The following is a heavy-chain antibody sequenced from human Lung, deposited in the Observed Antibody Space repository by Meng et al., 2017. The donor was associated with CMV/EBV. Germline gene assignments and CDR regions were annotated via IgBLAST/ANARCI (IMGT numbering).Heavy chain of an antibody. Sequence: STYTCNGYYMHWVRQAPGQGREWMGWINPNSGDTNYAQKFQGRVIMTRDTSISTAYMELSRLTSDDTAVYYCAREGRRSGYDNWFDPWGQGTLVTVSS. CDR2: INPNSGDT. CDR3: AREGRRSGYDNWFDP. CDR1: TYTCNGYY. D-gene: IGHD3-22*01. V-gene: IGHV1-2*02. J-gene: IGHJ5*02.